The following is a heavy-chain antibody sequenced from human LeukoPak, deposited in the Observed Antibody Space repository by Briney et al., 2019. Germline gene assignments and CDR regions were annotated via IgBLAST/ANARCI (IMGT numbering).Heavy chain of an antibody. CDR3: ASRQYYYDSSGYYYDNWFDP. Sequence: SETLSLTCTVSGGSISSYYWSWIRQPPGKGLEWIGYIYYSGSTYYNPSLKSRVTISVDTSKNQFSLKLSSVTAADTAVYYCASRQYYYDSSGYYYDNWFDPWGQGTLVTVSS. J-gene: IGHJ5*02. V-gene: IGHV4-59*06. D-gene: IGHD3-22*01. CDR1: GGSISSYY. CDR2: IYYSGST.